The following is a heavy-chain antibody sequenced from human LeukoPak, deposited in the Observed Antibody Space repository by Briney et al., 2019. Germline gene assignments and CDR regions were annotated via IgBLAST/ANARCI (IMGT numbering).Heavy chain of an antibody. Sequence: SETLSLTCAVYGGSFSGYYWSWIRQPPGKGLEWIGEINHSGSTNYNPSLKSRVTISVDTSKNQFSLKLSSVTAADTAVYYCARASRGNYDSWGQGTLVTVSS. D-gene: IGHD1-26*01. J-gene: IGHJ5*01. CDR3: ARASRGNYDS. CDR2: INHSGST. CDR1: GGSFSGYY. V-gene: IGHV4-34*01.